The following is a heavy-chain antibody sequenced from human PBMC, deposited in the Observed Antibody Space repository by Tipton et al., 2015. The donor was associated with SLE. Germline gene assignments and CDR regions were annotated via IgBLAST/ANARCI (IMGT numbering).Heavy chain of an antibody. CDR1: GAAISAYY. CDR2: VSYGGST. CDR3: ARDDSGGWYGWLDP. V-gene: IGHV4-59*12. D-gene: IGHD6-19*01. Sequence: TLSLTCTVSGAAISAYYWSWIRQPPGKGLEWIGYVSYGGSTNYHPSLKSRVTISVDTSKNQFSLKLSSVTAADTAVYYCARDDSGGWYGWLDPWGQGTLVTVSS. J-gene: IGHJ5*02.